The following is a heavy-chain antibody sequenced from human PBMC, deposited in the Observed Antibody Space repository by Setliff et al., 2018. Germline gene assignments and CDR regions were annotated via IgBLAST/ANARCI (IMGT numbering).Heavy chain of an antibody. V-gene: IGHV4-39*01. CDR1: GGSISSGVYY. Sequence: ETLSLTCNVSGGSISSGVYYWGWIRQPPGKGLEWIGRIYHGGDTYYNSSLKSRLTISVDTSKNQFSLKLGSVTAADTAVYYCARTGTYRYFDLWGQGTLVTVSS. CDR3: ARTGTYRYFDL. CDR2: IYHGGDT. J-gene: IGHJ4*02. D-gene: IGHD1-1*01.